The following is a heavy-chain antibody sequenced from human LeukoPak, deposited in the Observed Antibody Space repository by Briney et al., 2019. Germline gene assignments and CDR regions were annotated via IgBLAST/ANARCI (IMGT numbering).Heavy chain of an antibody. Sequence: SETLSLTCTASGGSISSYDWSWIRQPAGKGLEWIGRIYTSGRTNYNPSLKSRVTISADKSKKQFSLKLSSVTAADTAVYYCARDLMEAFDYWGQGTLVTVSS. CDR1: GGSISSYD. V-gene: IGHV4-4*07. CDR2: IYTSGRT. CDR3: ARDLMEAFDY. D-gene: IGHD2-8*01. J-gene: IGHJ4*02.